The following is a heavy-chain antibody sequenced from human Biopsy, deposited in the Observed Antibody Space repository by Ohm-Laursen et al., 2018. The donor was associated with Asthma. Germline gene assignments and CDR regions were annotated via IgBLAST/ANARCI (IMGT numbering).Heavy chain of an antibody. D-gene: IGHD5-24*01. Sequence: GSSVKVSCKVSGYTFRSYGVSWVRQAPGQGLEWMGWISPFTGDTHFGQKFQGRVTMTTDTSTDTAYMELRSLRSDDTAVYYCARHPYNFGGFDYWGQGSLVRVSS. V-gene: IGHV1-18*04. J-gene: IGHJ4*02. CDR3: ARHPYNFGGFDY. CDR2: ISPFTGDT. CDR1: GYTFRSYG.